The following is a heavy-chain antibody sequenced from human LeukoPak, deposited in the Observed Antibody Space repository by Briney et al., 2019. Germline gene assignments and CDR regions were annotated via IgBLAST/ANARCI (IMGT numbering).Heavy chain of an antibody. CDR3: ARGIYDSSGYYLDY. CDR2: IYYSGST. V-gene: IGHV4-61*01. D-gene: IGHD3-22*01. CDR1: GGSVSSGYYY. J-gene: IGHJ4*02. Sequence: SETLSLTCTVSGGSVSSGYYYWRWIRQPPGKGLEWIGYIYYSGSTNYNPSLKSRVTISVDTSKNQFSLKVRSVTAADTAVYYCARGIYDSSGYYLDYWDQGTLVTVSS.